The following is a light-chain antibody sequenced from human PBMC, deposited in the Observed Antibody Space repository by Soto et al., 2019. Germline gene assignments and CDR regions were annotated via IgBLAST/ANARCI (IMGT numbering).Light chain of an antibody. CDR3: SSYTGSSTLLYV. J-gene: IGLJ1*01. CDR1: SSDVGDYNY. V-gene: IGLV2-14*01. Sequence: QSALTQPASVSGSPGQSITISCTGTSSDVGDYNYVSWYQQHPGKAPKLMTYEVSNRPSGVSNRFSGSKSCNTASLTISGLQAEDEADYYCSSYTGSSTLLYVFGSGTKLTVL. CDR2: EVS.